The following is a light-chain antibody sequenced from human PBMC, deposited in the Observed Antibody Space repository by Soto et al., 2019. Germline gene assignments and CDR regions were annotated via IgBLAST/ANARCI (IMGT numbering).Light chain of an antibody. CDR3: QQYYDWPLT. J-gene: IGKJ4*01. V-gene: IGKV3-15*01. CDR2: GAS. CDR1: QTVADS. Sequence: EIVMTQSPATLSVSPGERATLSCRARQTVADSLVWYQQKPGQPPRPLIKGASTRATGIPATFSGSGSGTEFTLTISSLQSEDFAVYYCQQYYDWPLTFGGGTKVEIK.